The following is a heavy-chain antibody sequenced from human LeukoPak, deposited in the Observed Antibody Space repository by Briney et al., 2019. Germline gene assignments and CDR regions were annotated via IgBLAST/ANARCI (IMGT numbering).Heavy chain of an antibody. V-gene: IGHV1-2*02. D-gene: IGHD3-9*01. Sequence: ASVKVSCKASGYTFTGYYMHWVRQAPGQGLEWMGWINPNSGGTNYAQKFQGRVTMTRDTSISTAYMELSRLRPDDTAVYYCARNLYDILTGYYSQELDYWGQGTLVTVSS. CDR1: GYTFTGYY. J-gene: IGHJ4*02. CDR2: INPNSGGT. CDR3: ARNLYDILTGYYSQELDY.